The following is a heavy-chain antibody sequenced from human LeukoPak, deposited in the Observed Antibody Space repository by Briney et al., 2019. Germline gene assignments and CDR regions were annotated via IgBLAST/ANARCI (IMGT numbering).Heavy chain of an antibody. CDR1: GFTFSIYA. Sequence: GGSLRLSCAASGFTFSIYAMSWIRQAPGEGLEWVSGINSGDTTYYADSVKGRFTISRDNSKNNLFLQMNSLRAEDTAIYYCAKGNDQVSTCIDHWGQGALVGVS. V-gene: IGHV3-23*01. J-gene: IGHJ5*02. CDR2: INSGDTT. D-gene: IGHD3-10*01. CDR3: AKGNDQVSTCIDH.